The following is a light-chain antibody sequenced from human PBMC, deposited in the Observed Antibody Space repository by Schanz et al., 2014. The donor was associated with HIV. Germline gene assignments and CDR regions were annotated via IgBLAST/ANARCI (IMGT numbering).Light chain of an antibody. CDR2: KAS. J-gene: IGKJ4*01. Sequence: DIQMTQSPSTLSASVGDRVTIACRASQSIGHWLAWYQQKPGKAPNLLISKASALGGGVPARFSGRGSGTEFTLTISSLQPEDFATYYCQQANSFPLTFGGGTKVEIK. CDR1: QSIGHW. V-gene: IGKV1-5*03. CDR3: QQANSFPLT.